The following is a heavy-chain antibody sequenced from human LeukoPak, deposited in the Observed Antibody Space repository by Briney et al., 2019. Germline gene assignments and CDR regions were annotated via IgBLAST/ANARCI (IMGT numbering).Heavy chain of an antibody. Sequence: ASVKVSCTASGYTFTSYYMHWVRQAPGQGLEWMGIINPSGGSTSYAQKFQGRVTMTRDTSTSTVYMELSSLRSEDTAVYYCARDRWDCSGGSCNSFDYWGQGTLVTVSS. CDR2: INPSGGST. D-gene: IGHD2-15*01. V-gene: IGHV1-46*01. J-gene: IGHJ4*02. CDR3: ARDRWDCSGGSCNSFDY. CDR1: GYTFTSYY.